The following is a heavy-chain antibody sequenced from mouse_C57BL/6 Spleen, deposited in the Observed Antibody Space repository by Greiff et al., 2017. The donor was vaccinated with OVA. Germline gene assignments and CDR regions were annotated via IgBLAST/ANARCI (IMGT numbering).Heavy chain of an antibody. Sequence: QVQLQQSGAELVRPGASVTLSCKASGYTFTDYYINWVKQRPGQGLEWIARIYPGSGNTYYNEKFKGKATLTAEKSSSTAYMQLSSLTSEDSAVYFCARKGGAMDYWGQGTSVTVSS. J-gene: IGHJ4*01. CDR1: GYTFTDYY. CDR3: ARKGGAMDY. V-gene: IGHV1-76*01. CDR2: IYPGSGNT.